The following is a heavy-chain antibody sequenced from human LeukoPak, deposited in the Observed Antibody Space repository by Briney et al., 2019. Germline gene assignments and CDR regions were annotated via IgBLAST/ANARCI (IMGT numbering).Heavy chain of an antibody. V-gene: IGHV4-38-2*01. CDR3: ARRGRPHDY. J-gene: IGHJ4*02. CDR1: GYSISSGYY. D-gene: IGHD3-10*01. Sequence: PSETLSLTCAVSGYSISSGYYWGWIRQPPGKGLEWIGSIYHSGSTYYNPSLKSRVTISVHTSKNQFSLKLSSVTAADTAVYYCARRGRPHDYWGQGTLVTVSS. CDR2: IYHSGST.